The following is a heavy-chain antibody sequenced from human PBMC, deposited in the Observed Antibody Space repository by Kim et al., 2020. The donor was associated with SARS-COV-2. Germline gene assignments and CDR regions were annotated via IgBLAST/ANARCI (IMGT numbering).Heavy chain of an antibody. CDR2: INPKSGAT. V-gene: IGHV1-2*02. CDR1: GYTFNGYF. J-gene: IGHJ4*02. Sequence: ASVKVSCKASGYTFNGYFVHWLRQAPGQGLQWLGWINPKSGATTSAQEFHYRVAMTRDTSTSTFYIDLYSLTSDDTAMYYCASRPDHLLLYFFDYWGQGAQVLVSS. CDR3: ASRPDHLLLYFFDY. D-gene: IGHD3-16*02.